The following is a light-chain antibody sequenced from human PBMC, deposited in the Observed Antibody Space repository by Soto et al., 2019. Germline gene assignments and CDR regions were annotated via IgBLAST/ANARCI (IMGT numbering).Light chain of an antibody. CDR2: EAS. CDR3: HRRQSWPRT. J-gene: IGKJ1*01. CDR1: QSVSSY. Sequence: EIVLTQSPATLSLSPGERATLSCRASQSVSSYLAWYQQKPGQAPRLLMYEASTRAAGIPARFSGSGSETDFTLTISDVEPEEFAVYYCHRRQSWPRTFGQGTKVDIK. V-gene: IGKV3-11*01.